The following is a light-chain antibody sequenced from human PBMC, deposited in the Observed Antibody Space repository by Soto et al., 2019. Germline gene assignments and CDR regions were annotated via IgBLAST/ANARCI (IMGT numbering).Light chain of an antibody. CDR3: QQFAVSRT. CDR2: DAS. V-gene: IGKV1-5*01. CDR1: QSISSW. Sequence: DIQMTQSPSTLSASVGDRVTITCRASQSISSWLAWYQQKPGKAPKLLIYDASSLESGVPSRFSGSGSGTEFTLTISSLQPDDFATYYCQQFAVSRTFGQGTKVDI. J-gene: IGKJ1*01.